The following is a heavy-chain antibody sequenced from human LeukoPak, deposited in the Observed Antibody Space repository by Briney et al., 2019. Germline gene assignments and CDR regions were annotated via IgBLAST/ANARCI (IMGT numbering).Heavy chain of an antibody. CDR1: GFTFSSHW. CDR3: ARESYTSGYYYYFDY. V-gene: IGHV3-7*03. J-gene: IGHJ4*02. CDR2: IKQDGSEK. D-gene: IGHD3-22*01. Sequence: PGGSLRLSCAASGFTFSSHWMSWVRQAPGKGLEWVANIKQDGSEKDYVDSVKGRFTISRDNAKNSLCLQMNSLRVEDTAVYYCARESYTSGYYYYFDYWGQGTLVTVSS.